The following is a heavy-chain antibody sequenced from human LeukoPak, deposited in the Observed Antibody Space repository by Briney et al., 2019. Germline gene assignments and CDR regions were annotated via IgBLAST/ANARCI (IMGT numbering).Heavy chain of an antibody. CDR3: ARGLLRFYFDP. Sequence: ASVKVSCKVSGDTLRKLGVHWVRQAPGQGLEWMGWINPNSGGTNYAQKFQGRVTITRDTSISTAYMELSRLRSDDTAVYYCARGLLRFYFDPWGQGTLVTVSS. D-gene: IGHD3-3*01. J-gene: IGHJ5*02. CDR2: INPNSGGT. V-gene: IGHV1-2*02. CDR1: GDTLRKLG.